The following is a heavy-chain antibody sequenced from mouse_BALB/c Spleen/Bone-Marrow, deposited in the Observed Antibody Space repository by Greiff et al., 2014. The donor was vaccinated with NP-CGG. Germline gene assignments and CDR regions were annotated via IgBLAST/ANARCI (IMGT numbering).Heavy chain of an antibody. V-gene: IGHV5-17*02. D-gene: IGHD2-4*01. Sequence: DVMLVESGGGLVQPGGSRKVSCAASGFTFSSFGMHWVRQAPEKGLEWVAYISSGSSTIYYADTVKGRFTISRDNPKNTLSLQMTSLRSEDTAMYYCARSTMITTGYYYAMDYWGQGTSVTVSS. CDR3: ARSTMITTGYYYAMDY. CDR1: GFTFSSFG. CDR2: ISSGSSTI. J-gene: IGHJ4*01.